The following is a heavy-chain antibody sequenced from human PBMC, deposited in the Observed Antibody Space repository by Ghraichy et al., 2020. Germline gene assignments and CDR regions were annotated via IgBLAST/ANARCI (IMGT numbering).Heavy chain of an antibody. CDR3: SAGDTFDI. CDR2: INQDGREK. V-gene: IGHV3-7*03. CDR1: GLIFGSYW. Sequence: GESLNISCAASGLIFGSYWMTWVRQAPGKGLEWVANINQDGREKYYEGSVKGRFTISRDNAKSSLYLQMNSLSVEDTAVYYCSAGDTFDIWGRGTMVTVSS. J-gene: IGHJ3*02.